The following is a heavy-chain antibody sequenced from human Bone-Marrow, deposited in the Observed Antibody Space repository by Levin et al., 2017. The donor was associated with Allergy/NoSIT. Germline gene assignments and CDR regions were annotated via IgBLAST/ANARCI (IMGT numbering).Heavy chain of an antibody. CDR1: GYSFSRYS. D-gene: IGHD2-8*02. V-gene: IGHV5-51*01. J-gene: IGHJ3*02. CDR3: ARRGGVGLSFDI. CDR2: IFPSDSDS. Sequence: HGESLKISCKGSGYSFSRYSIGWVRQTPGKGLEWMGIIFPSDSDSRYSPSFHGQVSMSADKSISTAYLQWTSLKASDPAKYYCARRGGVGLSFDIWGQGTMVTVSS.